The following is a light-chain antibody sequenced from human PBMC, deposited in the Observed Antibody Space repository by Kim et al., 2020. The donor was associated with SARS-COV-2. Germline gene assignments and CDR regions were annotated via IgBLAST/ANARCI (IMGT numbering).Light chain of an antibody. CDR1: ALTKQD. Sequence: PGHTARITCSGDALTKQDSYWFQQKPGQAPVVLIYEDTERPSGIPERFSGSTAGTTVTLTIIAVQAEDEADYYCQSADSSDTFWVFGGGTQLTVL. J-gene: IGLJ3*02. CDR2: EDT. CDR3: QSADSSDTFWV. V-gene: IGLV3-25*03.